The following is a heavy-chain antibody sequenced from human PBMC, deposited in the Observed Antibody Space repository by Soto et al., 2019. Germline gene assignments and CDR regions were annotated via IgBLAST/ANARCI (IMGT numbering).Heavy chain of an antibody. V-gene: IGHV4-39*01. CDR2: IHHTGST. CDR1: GRSISEINSY. D-gene: IGHD5-12*01. CDR3: ARPEGGYGSGYSWFDP. Sequence: SETLSLTCSVSGRSISEINSYWGWIRQTPGEGLEWIGTIHHTGSTYYNPSLKSRVIISLDTSKNQFSLKLSSVTAADTALYYCARPEGGYGSGYSWFDPWGQGTRVTVSS. J-gene: IGHJ5*02.